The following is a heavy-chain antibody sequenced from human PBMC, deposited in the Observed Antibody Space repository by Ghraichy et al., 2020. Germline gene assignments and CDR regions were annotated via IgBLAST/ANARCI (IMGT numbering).Heavy chain of an antibody. CDR3: AMSYGDYLAEYFQH. J-gene: IGHJ1*01. CDR1: GYTFTSYG. V-gene: IGHV1-3*04. CDR2: INTGNGNT. D-gene: IGHD4-17*01. Sequence: ASVKVSCKASGYTFTSYGMHWVRQAPGQRLEWMGWINTGNGNTKYSQKFQGRVTITRDTSASTAYMELSSLRSEDTAVYYCAMSYGDYLAEYFQHWGQGTLVAVSS.